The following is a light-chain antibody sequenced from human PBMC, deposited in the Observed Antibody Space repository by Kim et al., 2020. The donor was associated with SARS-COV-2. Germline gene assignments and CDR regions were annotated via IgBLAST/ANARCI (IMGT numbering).Light chain of an antibody. CDR1: NIGSKV. CDR3: QVWDSSSDHRV. CDR2: YDN. Sequence: PGKPATITCAGNNIGSKVVHWYQQTPGQAPVLVIYYDNNRPSGIPERFSGSNSGTTATLTISGVEAGDEADYYCQVWDSSSDHRVFGGGTQLTVL. V-gene: IGLV3-21*04. J-gene: IGLJ3*02.